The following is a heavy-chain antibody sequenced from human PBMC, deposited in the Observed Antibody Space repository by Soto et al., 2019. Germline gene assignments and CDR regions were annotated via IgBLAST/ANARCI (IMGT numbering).Heavy chain of an antibody. D-gene: IGHD6-19*01. J-gene: IGHJ3*01. CDR1: GDSIRNSGHY. Sequence: QVHLQESGPRLVEPSETLSLTSTVSGDSIRNSGHYWGWVRQPPGKALEWIGSVYYSGTSYRKPSLKSRLTMSVDTSKNQFSLKLTAVTAADTAIYYCARPATVAPPDAFQVWSQGTLVTVSS. CDR2: VYYSGTS. V-gene: IGHV4-39*01. CDR3: ARPATVAPPDAFQV.